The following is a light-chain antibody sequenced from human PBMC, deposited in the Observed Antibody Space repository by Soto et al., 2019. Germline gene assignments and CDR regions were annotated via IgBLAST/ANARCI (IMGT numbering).Light chain of an antibody. CDR2: GAS. V-gene: IGKV3-20*01. Sequence: EIVMTQSPATLSVSPGERVTLSCRARQSVGSNLAWYQQKPGQAPRLLIYGASTRATGIPDRFSGRGSGTDFTLTISRLEPEDFAVYYCQQYGGSPYTFGLGTKVDIK. J-gene: IGKJ2*01. CDR3: QQYGGSPYT. CDR1: QSVGSN.